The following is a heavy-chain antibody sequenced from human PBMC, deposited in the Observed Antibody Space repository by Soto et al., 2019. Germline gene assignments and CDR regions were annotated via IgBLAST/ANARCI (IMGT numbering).Heavy chain of an antibody. Sequence: GGSLRLSCAASGFTFSSYAMSWVRQAPGKGLEWVSAISGSGGSTYYADSVKGRFTISRDNSKNTLYLQMNSLRAEDTAVYYCAKDTIVVVTAASGNYFDYWGQGTLVTVSS. CDR2: ISGSGGST. CDR1: GFTFSSYA. J-gene: IGHJ4*02. V-gene: IGHV3-23*01. D-gene: IGHD2-2*01. CDR3: AKDTIVVVTAASGNYFDY.